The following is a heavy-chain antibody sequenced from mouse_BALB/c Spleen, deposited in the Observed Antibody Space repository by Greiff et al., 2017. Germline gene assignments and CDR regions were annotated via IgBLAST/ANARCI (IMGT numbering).Heavy chain of an antibody. CDR1: GYTFTSYY. J-gene: IGHJ2*01. CDR3: TRRNSYGITSFDY. Sequence: QVQLQQSGAELVKPGASVKLSCKASGYTFTSYYMYWVKQRPGQGLEWIGEINPSNGGTNFNEKFKSKATLTVDKSSSTAYMQLSSLTSEDSAVYYCTRRNSYGITSFDYWGQGTTLTVSS. CDR2: INPSNGGT. V-gene: IGHV1S81*02. D-gene: IGHD1-1*01.